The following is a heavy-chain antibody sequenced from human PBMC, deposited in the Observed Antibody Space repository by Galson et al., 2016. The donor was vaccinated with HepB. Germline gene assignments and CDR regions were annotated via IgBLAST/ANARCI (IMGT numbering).Heavy chain of an antibody. V-gene: IGHV3-15*07. D-gene: IGHD2-2*01. CDR3: TTTLDAYQLRDYYCFYGMDV. J-gene: IGHJ6*02. CDR2: IKSKTDGGTT. CDR1: GFSFNNAW. Sequence: SLRLSCAASGFSFNNAWMNWVRQAPGKGLEWVGRIKSKTDGGTTDFAAPVKGRFSISRDYSKNTMYLQMNSLKTEDTAMYYCTTTLDAYQLRDYYCFYGMDVWGQGTTVTVSS.